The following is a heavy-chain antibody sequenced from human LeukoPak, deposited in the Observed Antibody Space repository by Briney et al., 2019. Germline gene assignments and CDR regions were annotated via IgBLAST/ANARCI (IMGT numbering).Heavy chain of an antibody. D-gene: IGHD1-7*01. CDR2: IYYSGST. J-gene: IGHJ6*03. CDR3: ARLQLELRYYMDV. Sequence: SETLSLTCTVSGGSISSSSYYWGWIRQPPGKGLEWIGSIYYSGSTYYNPSLKSRVTISVDTSKNQFSLKLSSVTAADTAVYYCARLQLELRYYMDVGGKGTTVTVSS. CDR1: GGSISSSSYY. V-gene: IGHV4-39*07.